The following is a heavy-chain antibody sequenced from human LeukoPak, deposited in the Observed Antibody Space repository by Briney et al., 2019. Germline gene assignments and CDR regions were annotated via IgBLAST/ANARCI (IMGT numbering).Heavy chain of an antibody. V-gene: IGHV4-59*01. CDR1: DDSMTIYY. CDR3: ARGRVSSSCWYSTYYYYFYMDV. J-gene: IGHJ6*03. Sequence: PSVTLSLTCTVSDDSMTIYYWTWIRQPPGKGLEWIGYIDHTGSTNYNPSLNSRVTISRDTSKNHFSLELSSVTAADTAVYFCARGRVSSSCWYSTYYYYFYMDVWGKGTTVTVSS. CDR2: IDHTGST. D-gene: IGHD6-13*01.